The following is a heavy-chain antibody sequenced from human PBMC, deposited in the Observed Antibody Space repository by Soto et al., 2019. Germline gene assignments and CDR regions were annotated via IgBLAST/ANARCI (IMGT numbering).Heavy chain of an antibody. CDR3: ARVYYYGAGSSYYGRDV. J-gene: IGHJ6*02. V-gene: IGHV1-69*06. Sequence: QVQLVQSGAEVKKPGSSVKVSCKASGGTFSSYAISWVRQAPGQGLEWMGGIIPIFGTANYAQKFQGRVTITPDKTTSTAYMELSSLRSEHTAVYYCARVYYYGAGSSYYGRDVWGQGTTVTVSS. CDR1: GGTFSSYA. D-gene: IGHD3-10*01. CDR2: IIPIFGTA.